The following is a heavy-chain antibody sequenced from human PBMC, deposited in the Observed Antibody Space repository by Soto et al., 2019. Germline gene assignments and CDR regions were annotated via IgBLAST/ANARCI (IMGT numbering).Heavy chain of an antibody. CDR3: TRDPPPTDN. V-gene: IGHV1-18*01. CDR2: ISAYNGNT. J-gene: IGHJ4*02. CDR1: GYTFASYA. Sequence: QVQLVQSGAEVKKPGASVKVSCKASGYTFASYAISWMRQAPGQGLEWMGWISAYNGNTNYAQKLQGRVTMTTDTSTSTDYMELRSLRSDDTAVYYCTRDPPPTDNWGQGTLVTVSS.